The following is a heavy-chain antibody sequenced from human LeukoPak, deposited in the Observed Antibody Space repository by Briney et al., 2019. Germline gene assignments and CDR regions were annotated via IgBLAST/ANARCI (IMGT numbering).Heavy chain of an antibody. D-gene: IGHD6-19*01. CDR3: AKGPNYSSGWYVDY. J-gene: IGHJ4*02. CDR1: GFTFSSYA. CDR2: IPYDGSNK. V-gene: IGHV3-30*18. Sequence: TGGSLRLSCAASGFTFSSYAMSWVRQAPGKGLEWVAVIPYDGSNKYYADSVKGRFTISRDNSKNTLYLQMNSLRAEDTAVYYCAKGPNYSSGWYVDYWGQGTLVTVSS.